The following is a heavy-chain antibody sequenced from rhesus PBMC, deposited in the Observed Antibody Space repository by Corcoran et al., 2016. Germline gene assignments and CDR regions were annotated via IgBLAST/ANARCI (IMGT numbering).Heavy chain of an antibody. CDR2: ISSASSSR. J-gene: IGHJ6*01. V-gene: IGHV3S16*01. CDR1: GCTFRSYY. CDR3: TRAIAAGRGGLDS. Sequence: EVQLVESGGGLVQPGGSLRLSCTGSGCTFRSYYMYWARQAPGKGLGWVSSISSASSSRYYADSVKGRFTISRDNAKNSLSLQMSSLRAEDTAVYYCTRAIAAGRGGLDSWGQGVVVTVSS. D-gene: IGHD6-13*01.